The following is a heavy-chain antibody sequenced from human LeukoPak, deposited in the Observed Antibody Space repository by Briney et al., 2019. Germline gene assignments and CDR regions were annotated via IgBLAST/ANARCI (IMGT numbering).Heavy chain of an antibody. Sequence: SETLSLTCTVSGGSISSGDYYWSWIRQPPGKGLEWIGYIYYTGSTYYNPSLKSRVTISVDTSKNQFSLKLSSVTAADTAVYYCARQKRNSSGWYGDYWGQETLVTVSS. CDR2: IYYTGST. D-gene: IGHD6-19*01. CDR3: ARQKRNSSGWYGDY. J-gene: IGHJ4*02. V-gene: IGHV4-30-4*01. CDR1: GGSISSGDYY.